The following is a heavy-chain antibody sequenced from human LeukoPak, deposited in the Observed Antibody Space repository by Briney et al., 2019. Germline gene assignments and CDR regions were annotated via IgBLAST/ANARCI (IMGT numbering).Heavy chain of an antibody. CDR2: ISYDGSNK. CDR3: ARGRRALIVGATRNAFDI. D-gene: IGHD1-26*01. CDR1: GFTFSDYA. V-gene: IGHV3-30*04. Sequence: PGGSLRLSCAASGFTFSDYAMSWVRQAPGKGLEWVAFISYDGSNKYYADSVKGRFTISRGNSKNTLYLQMNSLRAEDTAVFYCARGRRALIVGATRNAFDIWGQGTMVTVSS. J-gene: IGHJ3*02.